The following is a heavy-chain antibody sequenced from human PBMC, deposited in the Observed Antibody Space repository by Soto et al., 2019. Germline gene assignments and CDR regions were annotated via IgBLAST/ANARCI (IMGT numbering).Heavy chain of an antibody. Sequence: GESLKISCKTSGYSFISYWVAWVRQKPGKGLEWMGTFYPGDSTSTYSPSFQGQVTISVDKSISTAYLHLSSLKDSDTAMYYCARIIGYCRNNDCSWTFDIWGQGTTVTVSS. J-gene: IGHJ3*02. D-gene: IGHD2-2*03. CDR2: FYPGDSTS. V-gene: IGHV5-51*01. CDR1: GYSFISYW. CDR3: ARIIGYCRNNDCSWTFDI.